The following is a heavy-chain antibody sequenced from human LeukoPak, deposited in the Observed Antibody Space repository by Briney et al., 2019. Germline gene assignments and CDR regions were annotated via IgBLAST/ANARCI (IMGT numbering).Heavy chain of an antibody. CDR3: AKGRRSSTSCSLDY. J-gene: IGHJ4*02. V-gene: IGHV3-23*01. Sequence: PGGSLRLPCAASGFTFSSYAMSWVRQAPGKGLEWVSAISGSGGSTYYADSVKGRFTISRDNSKNTLYLQMNSLRAEDTAVYYCAKGRRSSTSCSLDYWGQGTLVTVSS. CDR2: ISGSGGST. D-gene: IGHD2-2*01. CDR1: GFTFSSYA.